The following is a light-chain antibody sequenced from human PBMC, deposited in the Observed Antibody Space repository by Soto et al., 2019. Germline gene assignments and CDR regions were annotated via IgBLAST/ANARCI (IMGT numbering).Light chain of an antibody. CDR3: CSYAGSYTYV. CDR2: SVS. Sequence: QSVLTQPRSVSGSPGQSVTISCTGTSSDVGGHNYVSWCQQHPGKAPKLMISSVSKRPSGVPDRFSGSKSGNTASLTISGLQAEDEADYYCCSYAGSYTYVFGTGTKVTVL. J-gene: IGLJ1*01. V-gene: IGLV2-11*01. CDR1: SSDVGGHNY.